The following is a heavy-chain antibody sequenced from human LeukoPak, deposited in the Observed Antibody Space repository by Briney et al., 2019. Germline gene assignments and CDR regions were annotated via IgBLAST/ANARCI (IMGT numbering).Heavy chain of an antibody. CDR2: ISGSSSYI. V-gene: IGHV3-21*01. D-gene: IGHD6-19*01. CDR3: AKDLWQWLGLDY. Sequence: GGSLRLSCAASGFTFSTYNMNWVRQAPGKGLEWVSSISGSSSYIYYADSVKGRFSISRDNAKNSLYLQMNSLRAEDTAVYYCAKDLWQWLGLDYWGQGTLVTVSS. CDR1: GFTFSTYN. J-gene: IGHJ4*02.